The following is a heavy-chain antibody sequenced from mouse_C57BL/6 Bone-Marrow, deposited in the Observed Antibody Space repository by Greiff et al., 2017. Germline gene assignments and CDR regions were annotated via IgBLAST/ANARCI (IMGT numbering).Heavy chain of an antibody. CDR1: GYAFTNYL. CDR2: INPGSGGT. J-gene: IGHJ3*01. Sequence: VQLQQSGAELVRPGTSVKVSCKASGYAFTNYLLEWVQQRPGQGLEWIGVINPGSGGTNYNEKFKGKATLTADKSSSTAYIQLSSMATEDSAVYFCERGHYYGSIPWFAYWGQETLDAVSA. D-gene: IGHD1-1*01. V-gene: IGHV1-54*01. CDR3: ERGHYYGSIPWFAY.